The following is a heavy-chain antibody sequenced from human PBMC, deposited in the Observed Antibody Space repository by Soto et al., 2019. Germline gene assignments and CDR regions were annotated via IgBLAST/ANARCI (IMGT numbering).Heavy chain of an antibody. Sequence: QVQLVESGGGVVQPGRSLRLSCAASGFTFSSYRMHWVRQAPGKGLEWVAVISYDGNNKYYSDSVKGRFTISRENSKNTLYPQMNSLSAEDTAVYYCAKDDTWFGEILSQGSDSWGLGTPVTVSS. CDR1: GFTFSSYR. CDR2: ISYDGNNK. V-gene: IGHV3-30*18. J-gene: IGHJ4*02. D-gene: IGHD3-10*01. CDR3: AKDDTWFGEILSQGSDS.